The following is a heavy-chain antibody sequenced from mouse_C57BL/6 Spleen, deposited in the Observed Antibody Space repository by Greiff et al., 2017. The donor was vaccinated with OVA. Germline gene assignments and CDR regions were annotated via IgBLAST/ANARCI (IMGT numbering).Heavy chain of an antibody. J-gene: IGHJ3*01. D-gene: IGHD3-2*02. CDR3: ARDSSGSLAY. Sequence: EVQLQQSGPELVKPGASVKISCKASGYTFTDYYMNWVKQSHGKSLEWIGDINPNNGGTSYNQKFKGKATLTVDKSSSTAYMELRSLTSEDSAVYYCARDSSGSLAYWGQGTLVTVSA. CDR1: GYTFTDYY. V-gene: IGHV1-26*01. CDR2: INPNNGGT.